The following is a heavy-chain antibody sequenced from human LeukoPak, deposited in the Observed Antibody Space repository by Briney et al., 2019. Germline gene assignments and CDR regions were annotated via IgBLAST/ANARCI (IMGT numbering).Heavy chain of an antibody. V-gene: IGHV1-8*01. CDR3: ARAGSIVVEGADFQH. CDR1: GYTFTSYD. Sequence: GASVKVSCKASGYTFTSYDINWVRQATGQGLEWMGWMNPNSGNTGYAQKFQGRVTMTRDTSTSTVYMELSSLRSEDTAVYYCARAGSIVVEGADFQHWGQGTLVTVSS. J-gene: IGHJ1*01. CDR2: MNPNSGNT. D-gene: IGHD2-21*01.